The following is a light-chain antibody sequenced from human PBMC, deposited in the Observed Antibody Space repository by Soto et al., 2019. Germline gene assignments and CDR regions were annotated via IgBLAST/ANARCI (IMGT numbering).Light chain of an antibody. J-gene: IGKJ5*01. V-gene: IGKV3-11*01. CDR3: HQRYNWPRVT. CDR1: QSVSNS. Sequence: EIVLTQSPATLSLSPGERVTLSFRASQSVSNSLSWYQQKPGQPPRLLIYDVSNRATGIPARFSGSGSGTDFTLTITSLEPEDFAVYFCHQRYNWPRVTFGKGTRLEIK. CDR2: DVS.